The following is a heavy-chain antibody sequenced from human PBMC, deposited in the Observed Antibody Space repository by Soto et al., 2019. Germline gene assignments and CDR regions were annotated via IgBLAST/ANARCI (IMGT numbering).Heavy chain of an antibody. CDR2: IRSKAYGGTT. Sequence: GGSLRLSCTASGFTFGDYAMSWVRQAPGKGLEWVGFIRSKAYGGTTEYAASVKGRFTISRDDSKSIAYLQMNSLKTEDTAVYYCTREVEPEWQQPESYYFDYWGQGTLVTVSS. D-gene: IGHD6-13*01. CDR1: GFTFGDYA. J-gene: IGHJ4*02. CDR3: TREVEPEWQQPESYYFDY. V-gene: IGHV3-49*04.